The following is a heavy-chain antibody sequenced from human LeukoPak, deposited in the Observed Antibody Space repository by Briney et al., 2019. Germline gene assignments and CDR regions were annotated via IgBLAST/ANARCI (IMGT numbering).Heavy chain of an antibody. D-gene: IGHD5-18*01. V-gene: IGHV4-38-2*02. CDR2: IYHSGST. CDR3: ARGRKYSYGYRVNELGSGYFDN. J-gene: IGHJ4*02. CDR1: GYSISSGYY. Sequence: PSETLSLTCIVSGYSISSGYYWGWIRQPPGKGLEWIGSIYHSGSTNYNPSLKGRVTISVDTSKNQFSLKLSSVTAADTAVYYCARGRKYSYGYRVNELGSGYFDNWGQGTLVTVSS.